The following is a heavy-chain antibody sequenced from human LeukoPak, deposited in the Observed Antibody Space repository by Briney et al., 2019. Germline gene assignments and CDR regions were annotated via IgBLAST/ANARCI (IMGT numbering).Heavy chain of an antibody. D-gene: IGHD6-13*01. Sequence: GGSLRLSCAASGFTFSSYGMSWVRQAPGKGLEWVSAISGSGGSTYYADSVKGRFTISRDNSKNTLYLQMNSLRAEDTAVYYCAKGSAAYYYYYYYMDVWGKGTTVTISS. CDR3: AKGSAAYYYYYYYMDV. CDR1: GFTFSSYG. J-gene: IGHJ6*03. V-gene: IGHV3-23*01. CDR2: ISGSGGST.